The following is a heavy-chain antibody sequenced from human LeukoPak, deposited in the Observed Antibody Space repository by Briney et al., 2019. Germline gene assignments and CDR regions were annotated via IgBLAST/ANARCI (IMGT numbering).Heavy chain of an antibody. CDR2: ISGSGGST. CDR1: GFTFSSYA. J-gene: IGHJ4*02. CDR3: ARYYYGSGSYYTGLTNFDY. Sequence: GGSLRLSCAASGFTFSSYAMSWVRQAPGKGLEWVSAISGSGGSTYYADSVKGRFTISRDNSKNTLYLQMNSLRAEDTAVYYCARYYYGSGSYYTGLTNFDYWGQGTLVTVSS. V-gene: IGHV3-23*01. D-gene: IGHD3-10*01.